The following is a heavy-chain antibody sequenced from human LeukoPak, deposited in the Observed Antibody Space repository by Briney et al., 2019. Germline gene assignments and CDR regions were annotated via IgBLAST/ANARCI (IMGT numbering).Heavy chain of an antibody. Sequence: KPSETLSLTCTVSGGSISSSGYYWSWIRQPPGKGLEWIGEINHSGSTNYNPSLKSRVTISVDTSKNQFSLKLSSVTAADTAVYYCGGVPRRGLIQLWRRFDPWGQGTLVTVSS. V-gene: IGHV4-39*07. D-gene: IGHD5-18*01. J-gene: IGHJ5*02. CDR2: INHSGST. CDR3: GGVPRRGLIQLWRRFDP. CDR1: GGSISSSGYY.